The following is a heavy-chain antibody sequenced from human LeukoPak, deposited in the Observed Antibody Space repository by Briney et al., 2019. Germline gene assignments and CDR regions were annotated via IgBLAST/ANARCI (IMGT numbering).Heavy chain of an antibody. D-gene: IGHD6-13*01. CDR2: IYYSGST. Sequence: SETLSLTCTVSGGSISSYYWSWIRQPPGKGVEWIGYIYYSGSTNYNPSLKSRVTISVDTSKNQFSLKLSSVTAGDTAVYYCARSSWRDAFDIWGQGTMVTVSS. CDR3: ARSSWRDAFDI. CDR1: GGSISSYY. J-gene: IGHJ3*02. V-gene: IGHV4-59*01.